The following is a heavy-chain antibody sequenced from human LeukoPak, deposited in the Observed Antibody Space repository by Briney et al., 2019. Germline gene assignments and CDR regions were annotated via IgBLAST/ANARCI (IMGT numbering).Heavy chain of an antibody. D-gene: IGHD3-22*01. J-gene: IGHJ4*02. CDR3: ARRDYYYCFDY. CDR1: GFTLTNYA. V-gene: IGHV3-23*01. Sequence: GGSLRLSCAASGFTLTNYAMSWVRQAPGKGLEWVSVISGSGGSTYYADSEKGRFTISRDNSKNTLYLQMNSLRAEDTAVYYCARRDYYYCFDYWGQGTLVTVSS. CDR2: ISGSGGST.